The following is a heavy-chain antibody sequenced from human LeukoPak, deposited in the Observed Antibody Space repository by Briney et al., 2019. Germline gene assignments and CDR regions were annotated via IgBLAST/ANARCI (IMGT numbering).Heavy chain of an antibody. V-gene: IGHV3-7*01. D-gene: IGHD3-22*01. CDR1: GFIFSTYW. Sequence: PGGSLRLSCAASGFIFSTYWMTWVRQAPGKGLEWVGNIKGDGSEKYYVDSVKGRFTISRDNAKNSLYLQMNSLRAEDTAVYYCARDFRYYYDSSGGGPYDYWGQGTLATVSS. J-gene: IGHJ4*02. CDR2: IKGDGSEK. CDR3: ARDFRYYYDSSGGGPYDY.